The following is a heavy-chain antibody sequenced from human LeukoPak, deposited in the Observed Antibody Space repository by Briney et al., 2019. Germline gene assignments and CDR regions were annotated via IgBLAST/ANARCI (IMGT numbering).Heavy chain of an antibody. CDR1: GFTFSSYW. D-gene: IGHD3-22*01. CDR2: IKQDGSEK. CDR3: ARDKTYYYDSSRQDY. J-gene: IGHJ4*02. V-gene: IGHV3-7*01. Sequence: GGSLRLSCAASGFTFSSYWMSWVRQAPGKGLEWVANIKQDGSEKYYVDSVKGRFTISRDNAKNSPYLQMNSLRAEDTAVYYCARDKTYYYDSSRQDYWGQGTLVTVSS.